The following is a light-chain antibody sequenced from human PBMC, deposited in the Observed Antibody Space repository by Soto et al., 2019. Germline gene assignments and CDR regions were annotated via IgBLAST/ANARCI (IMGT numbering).Light chain of an antibody. CDR2: EGS. V-gene: IGLV2-23*01. Sequence: QYVLTQPSSVSGSPGQSITISCTGTIIDVGSYNFVSWYQQHPGKAPKLMIYEGSKRPSGVSNRFSGSKSGNTASLTISGLQAEDEADYYCCSYTSSTTWVFGGGTKVTVL. CDR1: IIDVGSYNF. CDR3: CSYTSSTTWV. J-gene: IGLJ3*02.